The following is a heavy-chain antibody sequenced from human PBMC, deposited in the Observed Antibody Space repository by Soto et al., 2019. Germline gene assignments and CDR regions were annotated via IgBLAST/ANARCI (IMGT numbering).Heavy chain of an antibody. D-gene: IGHD1-20*01. V-gene: IGHV1-18*01. Sequence: GASVKVSCKASGYTFTNFVISWVRQAPGQGLEWMGWISAYNGNTNYAQNFQGRVTMTTDTSTSTAYMELSSLRSEDTAVYYCARDKLTGILDYWGQGTLVTVSS. CDR3: ARDKLTGILDY. CDR2: ISAYNGNT. J-gene: IGHJ4*02. CDR1: GYTFTNFV.